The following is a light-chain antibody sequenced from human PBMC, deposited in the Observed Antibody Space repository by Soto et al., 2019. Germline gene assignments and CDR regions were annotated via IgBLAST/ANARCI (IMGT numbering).Light chain of an antibody. CDR3: SSYTSSSTLVV. V-gene: IGLV2-14*01. CDR1: SSDVGGYNY. Sequence: QSVLTQPASVSGSPGQSITISCTGTSSDVGGYNYVSWYQQHPGKAPKLMIYEVSNRPSGVSNRFSGSKSGHTASLTISGLQAEDEADYYCSSYTSSSTLVVFGGGTKVTVL. CDR2: EVS. J-gene: IGLJ2*01.